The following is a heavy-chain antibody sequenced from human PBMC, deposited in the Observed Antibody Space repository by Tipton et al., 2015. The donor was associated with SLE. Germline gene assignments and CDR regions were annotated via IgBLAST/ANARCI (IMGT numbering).Heavy chain of an antibody. V-gene: IGHV4-38-2*02. D-gene: IGHD6-13*01. CDR1: GYSITSGDY. J-gene: IGHJ5*02. CDR2: LYHRGST. Sequence: TLSLTCAVSGYSITSGDYWGWIRQPPGKGLEWVGSLYHRGSTYYNLSLKSRVTISTDTSKNEIYLKLTSVTATDTAVYFCARDPYDSTWRNGWFDPWGQGTLVTVSS. CDR3: ARDPYDSTWRNGWFDP.